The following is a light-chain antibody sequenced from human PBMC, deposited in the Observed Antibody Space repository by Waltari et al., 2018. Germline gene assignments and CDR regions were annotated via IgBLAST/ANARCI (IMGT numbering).Light chain of an antibody. CDR1: SRSVGGYNY. Sequence: QSALTQPASVSGSPGQSITISCPGTSRSVGGYNYVSWYQQPPGKAPKLMIYEVSNRPSGVSNRFSGSKSGNTASLTISGLQAEDEADYYCSSYTSSSTWVFGGGTKLTVL. CDR3: SSYTSSSTWV. V-gene: IGLV2-14*01. J-gene: IGLJ3*02. CDR2: EVS.